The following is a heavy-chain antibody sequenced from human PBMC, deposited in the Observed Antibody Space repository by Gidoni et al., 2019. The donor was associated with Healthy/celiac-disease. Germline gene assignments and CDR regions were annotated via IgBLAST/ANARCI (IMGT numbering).Heavy chain of an antibody. D-gene: IGHD3-10*01. CDR1: GGSFSGYY. V-gene: IGHV4-34*01. CDR3: AREKLLWFGELLTCWFDP. CDR2: INHSGST. J-gene: IGHJ5*02. Sequence: QVQLQQWGAGLLKPSETLSLTCAVYGGSFSGYYWSWIRQPPGKGLEWIGEINHSGSTNYNPSLKSRVTISVDTSKNQFSLKLSSVTAADTAVYYCAREKLLWFGELLTCWFDPWGQGTLVTVSS.